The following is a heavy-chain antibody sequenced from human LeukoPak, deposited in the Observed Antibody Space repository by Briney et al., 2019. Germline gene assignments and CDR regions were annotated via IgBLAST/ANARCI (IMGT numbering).Heavy chain of an antibody. CDR3: ATNGNFLDAFNI. J-gene: IGHJ3*02. V-gene: IGHV5-51*01. Sequence: GESLKISCKASGYTSLTYWIGWVRQMPGRGLEWMGIIYRGDSDIRYSPSFQGQVTISVDKSINTAYLHWSSLKASDTAMYYCATNGNFLDAFNIWGQGTMVTVSS. CDR2: IYRGDSDI. D-gene: IGHD1-7*01. CDR1: GYTSLTYW.